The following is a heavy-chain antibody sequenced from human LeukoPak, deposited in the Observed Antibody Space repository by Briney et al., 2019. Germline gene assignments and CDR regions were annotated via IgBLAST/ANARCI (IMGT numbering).Heavy chain of an antibody. CDR2: IKQDGSQR. D-gene: IGHD6-19*01. J-gene: IGHJ4*02. CDR3: ARGSTQYSSGWYGLDY. CDR1: GFTFGWHW. V-gene: IGHV3-7*01. Sequence: GGSLRLSCAASGFTFGWHWMSWVRQAPGKGLEWVANIKQDGSQRYYVDSVKGRFTISRDNAKNSLYLQMSSLRAEDTAVYYCARGSTQYSSGWYGLDYWGQGTLVTVSS.